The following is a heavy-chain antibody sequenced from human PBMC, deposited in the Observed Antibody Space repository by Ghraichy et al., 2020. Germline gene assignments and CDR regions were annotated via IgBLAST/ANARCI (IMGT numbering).Heavy chain of an antibody. Sequence: SETLSLTCTVSGGSISSYYWSWIRQPPGKGLEWIGYIYYSGSTNYNPSLKSRVTISVDTSKNQFSLKLSSVTAADTAVYYCARQRPYYDFWSGYYPPFDPWGQGTLVTVSS. CDR1: GGSISSYY. D-gene: IGHD3-3*01. V-gene: IGHV4-59*08. CDR2: IYYSGST. J-gene: IGHJ5*02. CDR3: ARQRPYYDFWSGYYPPFDP.